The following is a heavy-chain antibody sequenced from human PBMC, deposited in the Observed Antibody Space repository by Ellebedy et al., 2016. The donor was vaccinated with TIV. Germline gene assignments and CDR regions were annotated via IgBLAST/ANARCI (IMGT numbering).Heavy chain of an antibody. CDR2: IYSGGST. CDR3: ARHYYDSSGDPDAFDI. CDR1: GFTFSSYD. V-gene: IGHV3-66*04. Sequence: GGSLRLSCAASGFTFSSYDMSWVRQAPGKGLEWVSVIYSGGSTYYADSVKGRFTISRDNSKNTLYLQMNSLRAEDTAVYYCARHYYDSSGDPDAFDIWGQGTMVTVSS. D-gene: IGHD3-22*01. J-gene: IGHJ3*02.